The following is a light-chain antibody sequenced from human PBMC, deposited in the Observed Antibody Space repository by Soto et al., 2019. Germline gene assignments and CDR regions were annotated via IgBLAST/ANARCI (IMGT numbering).Light chain of an antibody. V-gene: IGKV1-33*01. CDR3: QQDANFLPS. CDR1: QDVSYF. CDR2: DAS. Sequence: DIQLTQSPSSLSASVGDSVTITCQASQDVSYFLNWFQVKSGEAPKLLIYDASNLETGVPSRFSGSGSGTHLSFTISTLQPEDIATYYCQQDANFLPSFGGGTKVEIK. J-gene: IGKJ4*01.